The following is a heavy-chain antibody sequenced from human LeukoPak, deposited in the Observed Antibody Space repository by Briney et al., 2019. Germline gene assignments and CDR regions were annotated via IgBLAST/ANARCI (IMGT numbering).Heavy chain of an antibody. J-gene: IGHJ3*02. Sequence: GASVKVSCKPSGYTFNTYGITWVRQAPGQGLEWMGWISPYNGNTNYAQKFQGRVTLTTDTSTSTAYMELRSLRSDDTAVYYCARDEDSGYPRDAFDIWGQGTMVTVSS. D-gene: IGHD5-12*01. CDR2: ISPYNGNT. CDR1: GYTFNTYG. CDR3: ARDEDSGYPRDAFDI. V-gene: IGHV1-18*01.